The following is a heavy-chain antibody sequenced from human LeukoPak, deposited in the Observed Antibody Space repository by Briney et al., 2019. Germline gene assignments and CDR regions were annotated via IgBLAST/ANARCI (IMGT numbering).Heavy chain of an antibody. Sequence: PGGSLRLSCAASEFTFSSYSMNWVRQGPGKGLEWVSSISSGGSYIYYADSVKGRFTISRDNAKNSLYLQMNSLRAEDTAVYYCARGGSGWYFEYWGQGTLVTVSS. D-gene: IGHD6-19*01. CDR3: ARGGSGWYFEY. CDR1: EFTFSSYS. CDR2: ISSGGSYI. V-gene: IGHV3-21*01. J-gene: IGHJ4*02.